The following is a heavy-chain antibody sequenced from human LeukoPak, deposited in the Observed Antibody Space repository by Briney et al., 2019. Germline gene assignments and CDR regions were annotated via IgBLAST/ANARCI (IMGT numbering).Heavy chain of an antibody. CDR2: MSAYNGNT. J-gene: IGHJ4*02. D-gene: IGHD3-3*02. V-gene: IGHV1-18*01. CDR1: GYTFTSYG. Sequence: ASVKVSCKASGYTFTSYGISWVRQAPGQGLEWMGWMSAYNGNTNYAQKFQGRVTVTTDTSTSTAYMELRSLRSDDTAVFYCARRAYGRSSSIFDKWGQGTLATVSS. CDR3: ARRAYGRSSSIFDK.